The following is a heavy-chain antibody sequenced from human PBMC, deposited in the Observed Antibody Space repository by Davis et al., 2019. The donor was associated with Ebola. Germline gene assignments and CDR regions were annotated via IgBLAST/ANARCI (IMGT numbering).Heavy chain of an antibody. D-gene: IGHD6-13*01. V-gene: IGHV3-30*04. CDR1: GFTFSRYA. CDR3: ARAYTSSWYGNDY. CDR2: ISYDGSNK. Sequence: GGSLRLSCAASGFTFSRYAMHWVRQAPGKGLEWVAVISYDGSNKYYADSVKGRFTISRDNSKNTLYLQMNSLRPEDTAVYFCARAYTSSWYGNDYWGQGTLVTVSS. J-gene: IGHJ4*02.